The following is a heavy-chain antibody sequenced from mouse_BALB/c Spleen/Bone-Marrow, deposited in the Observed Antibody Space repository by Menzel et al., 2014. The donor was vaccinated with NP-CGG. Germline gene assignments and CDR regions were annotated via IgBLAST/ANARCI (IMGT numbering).Heavy chain of an antibody. Sequence: QVQLQQSGAELMKPGASVKISCKATGYTFGSYWIEWVKQRPGHGLEWIGEILPGSGSTNYNEKFKGKATFTADTSSNTAYMQLSSLTSEDSAVYYCAREDGNHVGFAYWGQGTLVTVSA. J-gene: IGHJ3*01. D-gene: IGHD2-1*01. V-gene: IGHV1-9*01. CDR1: GYTFGSYW. CDR2: ILPGSGST. CDR3: AREDGNHVGFAY.